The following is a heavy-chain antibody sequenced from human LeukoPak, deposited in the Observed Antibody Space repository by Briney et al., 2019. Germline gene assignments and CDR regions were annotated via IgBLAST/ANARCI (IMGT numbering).Heavy chain of an antibody. CDR2: ISAYNGNT. Sequence: GASVTVSCKASGYTFTSYGISWVRQAPGQGLEWMGWISAYNGNTNYAQKLQGRVTMTTDTSTSTAYMELRSLRSDDTAVYYCARGGVDCSGGSCPKSWFDPWGQGTLVTVSS. J-gene: IGHJ5*02. CDR3: ARGGVDCSGGSCPKSWFDP. D-gene: IGHD2-15*01. V-gene: IGHV1-18*01. CDR1: GYTFTSYG.